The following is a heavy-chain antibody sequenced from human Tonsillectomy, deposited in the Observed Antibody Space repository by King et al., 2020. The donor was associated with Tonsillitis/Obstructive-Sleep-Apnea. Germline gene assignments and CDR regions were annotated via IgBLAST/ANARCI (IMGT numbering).Heavy chain of an antibody. J-gene: IGHJ5*02. CDR1: GYTFTSYD. D-gene: IGHD3-10*01. Sequence: VQLVESGAEVKKPGASVKVSCKASGYTFTSYDINWVRQATGQGLEWMGWMNPNSGNTGYAQKFQGRVTMTRNTSKSTAYMELSSLRSEDTAVYYCAGGRYYYGSESYSWFDPWGQGTLVTVSS. CDR2: MNPNSGNT. CDR3: AGGRYYYGSESYSWFDP. V-gene: IGHV1-8*01.